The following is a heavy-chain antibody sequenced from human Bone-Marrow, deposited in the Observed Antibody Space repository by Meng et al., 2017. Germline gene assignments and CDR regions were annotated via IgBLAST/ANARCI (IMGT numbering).Heavy chain of an antibody. D-gene: IGHD6-13*01. CDR1: GYTFAAYW. J-gene: IGHJ4*02. CDR2: IDPNNDHT. CDR3: ARDEDISAAGKLFGDY. Sequence: QLGQSGPAVKKPGASVKLSCKPSGYTFAAYWIHWLRQAPGHGLEWMGRIDPNNDHTQYAQNFQGRVTMTSDTSISTVYMELNGLRSDDTAVYYCARDEDISAAGKLFGDYWGQGTLVTVSS. V-gene: IGHV1-2*06.